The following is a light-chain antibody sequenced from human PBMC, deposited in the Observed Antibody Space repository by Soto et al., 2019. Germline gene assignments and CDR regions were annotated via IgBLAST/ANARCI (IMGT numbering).Light chain of an antibody. CDR2: RNK. CDR3: AAWHDSLNGYA. J-gene: IGLJ1*01. V-gene: IGLV1-44*01. CDR1: SSNIGSNT. Sequence: QSVLTQPPSASGTPGQRVTISCSGSSSNIGSNTVNWYQQLPGTAPKLLISRNKQRPSGAPDRFSGSKSGTSASLAISGLQSEDEANYYCAAWHDSLNGYAFGPGTKVT.